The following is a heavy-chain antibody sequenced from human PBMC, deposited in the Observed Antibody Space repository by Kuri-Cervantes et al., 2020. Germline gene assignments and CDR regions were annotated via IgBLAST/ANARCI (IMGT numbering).Heavy chain of an antibody. V-gene: IGHV3-23*01. Sequence: GGSLRLSCAASGFTFSSYGIHWVRQAPGKGLEWVSAISGSGGSTYYADSVKGRFTISRDNSKNTLYLQMNSLRAEDTAVYYCAKKDVVYCSGGSCYSGAFDIWGQGTMVTVSS. CDR3: AKKDVVYCSGGSCYSGAFDI. D-gene: IGHD2-15*01. CDR1: GFTFSSYG. CDR2: ISGSGGST. J-gene: IGHJ3*02.